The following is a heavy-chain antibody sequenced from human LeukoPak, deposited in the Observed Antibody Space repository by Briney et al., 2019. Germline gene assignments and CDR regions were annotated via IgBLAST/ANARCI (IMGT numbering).Heavy chain of an antibody. CDR2: ISYDGINK. J-gene: IGHJ3*02. CDR3: AKDFYDTSANGAFDI. Sequence: GRSLRLSCAASGFTFSTYAMHWVRHAPGKGLEWVAVISYDGINKYYADSLKGRFTISRDNSKNTLYLQVNSLRPEDTAVYYCAKDFYDTSANGAFDIWGHGTMVTVSS. D-gene: IGHD3-22*01. CDR1: GFTFSTYA. V-gene: IGHV3-30*18.